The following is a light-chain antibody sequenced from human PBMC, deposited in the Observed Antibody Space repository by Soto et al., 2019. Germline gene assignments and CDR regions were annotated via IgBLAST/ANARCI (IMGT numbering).Light chain of an antibody. CDR3: TAWDDRLSGQV. Sequence: QSVLTQPPSTSGTPGQRVTNSCSGSSSNIGSNYVYWYQQLPGTAPKLLIYRNNQRPSGVPDRFSGSKSGTSASLAISGLRSEDKADYYCTAWDDRLSGQVFGGGTKLTVL. V-gene: IGLV1-47*01. CDR1: SSNIGSNY. CDR2: RNN. J-gene: IGLJ2*01.